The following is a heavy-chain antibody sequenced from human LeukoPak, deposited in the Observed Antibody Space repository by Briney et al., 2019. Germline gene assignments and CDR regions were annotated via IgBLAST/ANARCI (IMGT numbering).Heavy chain of an antibody. CDR3: ARDPYDILTGHKYYFDY. V-gene: IGHV3-21*01. CDR1: GLTVRTNS. CDR2: ISSSSNYI. D-gene: IGHD3-9*01. Sequence: GGSLRLSCAASGLTVRTNSMGWVRQAPGKGLEWVSSISSSSNYIFYADSVKGRFTISRDNARNSLYLQMSSLRAEDTAMYYCARDPYDILTGHKYYFDYWGQGILVTVSS. J-gene: IGHJ4*02.